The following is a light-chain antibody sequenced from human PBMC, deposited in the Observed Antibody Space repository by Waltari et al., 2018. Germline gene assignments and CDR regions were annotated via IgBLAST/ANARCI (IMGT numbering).Light chain of an antibody. V-gene: IGKV3-20*01. J-gene: IGKJ2*01. CDR1: QSISSY. Sequence: TQSPSSLSASVGDRVTITCRASQSISSYLNWYQQKPGQAPRLLIYGASSRATGIPDRFSGSGSGTDFTLTISRLEPEDFAVYYCQQYSSSPYTFGQGTKLEIK. CDR2: GAS. CDR3: QQYSSSPYT.